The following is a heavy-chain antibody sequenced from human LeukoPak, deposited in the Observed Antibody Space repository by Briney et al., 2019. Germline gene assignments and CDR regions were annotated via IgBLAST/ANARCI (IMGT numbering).Heavy chain of an antibody. V-gene: IGHV4-59*12. CDR2: IYYSGST. CDR3: AREDSTDGSNYNYYGMDV. J-gene: IGHJ6*02. Sequence: PSETLSLTCTVSGGSISSYYWSWIRQPPGKGLEWIGYIYYSGSTNYNPSLKSRVTISVDTSKNQFSLKLSSVTAADTAVYYCAREDSTDGSNYNYYGMDVWGQGTTVTVSS. D-gene: IGHD5-24*01. CDR1: GGSISSYY.